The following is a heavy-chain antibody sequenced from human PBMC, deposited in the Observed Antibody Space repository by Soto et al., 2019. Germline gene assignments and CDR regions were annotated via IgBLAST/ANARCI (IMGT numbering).Heavy chain of an antibody. Sequence: GGSLRLSCAASGFTFSIYAMHWVRQAPGKGLEWVAIISYDGSNKYYADSVKGRFTISRDNSKNTLYLQMNSLRAEDTAVYYCARENVGAIYFDYWGQGTLVTVSS. CDR1: GFTFSIYA. V-gene: IGHV3-30*14. CDR3: ARENVGAIYFDY. J-gene: IGHJ4*02. CDR2: ISYDGSNK. D-gene: IGHD1-26*01.